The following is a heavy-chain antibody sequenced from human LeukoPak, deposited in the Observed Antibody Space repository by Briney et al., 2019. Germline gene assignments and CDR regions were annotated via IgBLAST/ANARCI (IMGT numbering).Heavy chain of an antibody. CDR2: IKQDGSEK. D-gene: IGHD5-12*01. CDR1: GFTFSSYW. J-gene: IGHJ4*02. V-gene: IGHV3-7*01. Sequence: GGSLRLSCVASGFTFSSYWMSWVRQAPGKGLEWVANIKQDGSEKSYVDSVKGRFTISRDNAKNSLYLQMNSLRAADTAVYYCATGATILDYWGQGTLVTVSS. CDR3: ATGATILDY.